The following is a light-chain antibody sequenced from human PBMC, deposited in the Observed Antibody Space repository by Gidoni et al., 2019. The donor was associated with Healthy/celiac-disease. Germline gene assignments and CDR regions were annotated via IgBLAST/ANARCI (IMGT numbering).Light chain of an antibody. CDR1: QSVSSSY. J-gene: IGKJ2*01. CDR3: QQYGSSPPYT. V-gene: IGKV3-20*01. Sequence: ELVLTQSPGTLSLSPGERATLSCMASQSVSSSYLAWYQQKPGQAPRPLIYGASSRATGIPDRFSGSGSGTDFTLTISRLEPEDFAVYYCQQYGSSPPYTFGQGTKLEIK. CDR2: GAS.